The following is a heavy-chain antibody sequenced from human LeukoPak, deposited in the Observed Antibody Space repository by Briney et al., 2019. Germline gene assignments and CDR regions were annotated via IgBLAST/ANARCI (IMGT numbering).Heavy chain of an antibody. Sequence: GGSLRLSCAASGFTFSSYAMHWVRQAPGKGLEWVAVISHDGSNKYYADSGKGRFTISRDNSKNTLYLQMNSLRAEDTAVYYCARGYLTSTGPFDYWGQGTLVTVS. CDR3: ARGYLTSTGPFDY. CDR2: ISHDGSNK. V-gene: IGHV3-30*04. D-gene: IGHD3-16*01. J-gene: IGHJ4*02. CDR1: GFTFSSYA.